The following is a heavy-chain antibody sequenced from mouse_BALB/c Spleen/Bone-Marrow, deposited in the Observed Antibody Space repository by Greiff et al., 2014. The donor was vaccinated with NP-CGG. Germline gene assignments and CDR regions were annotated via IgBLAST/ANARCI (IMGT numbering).Heavy chain of an antibody. D-gene: IGHD1-1*01. CDR3: ARVYGWYFDV. V-gene: IGHV5-6-3*01. CDR1: GFTFSSYG. Sequence: DVKLVESGGGLVQPGGSLKLSCVASGFTFSSYGMSWVRQTPDKRLELVATINNNGGSTYYPDSVKGQFTISRDNAKNTLYLQMSSLESEDTAMYYCARVYGWYFDVWGAGTTVTVSS. CDR2: INNNGGST. J-gene: IGHJ1*01.